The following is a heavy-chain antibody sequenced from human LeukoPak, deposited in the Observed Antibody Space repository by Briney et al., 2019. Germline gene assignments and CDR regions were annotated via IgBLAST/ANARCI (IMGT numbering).Heavy chain of an antibody. J-gene: IGHJ6*02. CDR2: ISSSSSYI. V-gene: IGHV3-21*01. CDR3: ATPSTAYYYYYGMDV. CDR1: GFTFSIYS. Sequence: GGSLRLSCAASGFTFSIYSMNWVRQAPGKGLEWVSSISSSSSYIYYADSVKGRFTISRDNAKNSLYLQMNSMRAEDTAVYCCATPSTAYYYYYGMDVWGQGTTVTVSS. D-gene: IGHD4-11*01.